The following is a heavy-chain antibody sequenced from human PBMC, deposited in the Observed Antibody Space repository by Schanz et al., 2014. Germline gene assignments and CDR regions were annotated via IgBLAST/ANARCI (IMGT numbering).Heavy chain of an antibody. CDR1: GFTFSNYW. CDR2: LWHDGSKK. Sequence: VQLVESGGGLVQPGGSLRLSCVASGFTFSNYWMTWVRQAPGKGLEWVAILWHDGSKKYYADSVKGRFTISRDNSKNTLFLQMNSLRAEDTAVYYCARDHTTESYYSAGPPIDYWGQGTLLTGSS. J-gene: IGHJ4*02. CDR3: ARDHTTESYYSAGPPIDY. V-gene: IGHV3-33*08. D-gene: IGHD1-26*01.